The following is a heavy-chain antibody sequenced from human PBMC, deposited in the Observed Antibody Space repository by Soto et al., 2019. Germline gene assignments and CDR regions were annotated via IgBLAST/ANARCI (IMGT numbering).Heavy chain of an antibody. CDR1: GYTFTGYY. D-gene: IGHD3-9*01. Sequence: QVQLVQSGAEVKKPGASVKVSCKASGYTFTGYYMHWVRQAPGQGLEWMGWINPNSGGTNYAQKFQGWVTMTRDTSISTAYMELSRLRSDDTAVYYCVRADDILTGPDYCYYYGMDVWGQGTTVTVSS. CDR3: VRADDILTGPDYCYYYGMDV. V-gene: IGHV1-2*04. J-gene: IGHJ6*02. CDR2: INPNSGGT.